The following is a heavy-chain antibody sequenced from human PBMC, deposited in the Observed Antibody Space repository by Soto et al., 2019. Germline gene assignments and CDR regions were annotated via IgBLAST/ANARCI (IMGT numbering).Heavy chain of an antibody. V-gene: IGHV2-5*02. CDR1: GFSLSTSGVG. CDR3: AHSLIGYYYDSSGSNWFDP. CDR2: IYWDDDK. Sequence: GPTLVNPTQTLTLTCTFSGFSLSTSGVGVGWIRQPPGKALEWLALIYWDDDKRYSPSLKSRLTITKDTSKNQVVLTMTNMDPVDTATYYCAHSLIGYYYDSSGSNWFDPWGQGTLVTVSP. D-gene: IGHD3-22*01. J-gene: IGHJ5*02.